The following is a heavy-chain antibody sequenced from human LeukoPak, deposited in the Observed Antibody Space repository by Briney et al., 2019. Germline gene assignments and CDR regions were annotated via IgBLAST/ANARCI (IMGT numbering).Heavy chain of an antibody. D-gene: IGHD2-21*01. CDR2: INPNSGGT. V-gene: IGHV1-2*02. CDR3: ARGPPQFANY. Sequence: GASVKASCKASGYTFTGYYMHSVRQAPGQGLEGMGWINPNSGGTNYAQKFQGRVAMTRDTSISTAYMELSRLRSDDTAVYYCARGPPQFANYWGQGTLVTVSS. J-gene: IGHJ4*02. CDR1: GYTFTGYY.